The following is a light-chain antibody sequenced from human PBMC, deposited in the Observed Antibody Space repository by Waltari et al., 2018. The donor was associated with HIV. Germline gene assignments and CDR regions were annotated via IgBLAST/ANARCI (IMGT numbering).Light chain of an antibody. CDR1: QGVNSN. J-gene: IGKJ4*01. CDR2: GAS. CDR3: QQYNNWPGYT. Sequence: EIVMTQSPATLSVSPGERATLSCRASQGVNSNLAWYQQKPGQAPRLLIYGASTRATGITARFSGSGSGTEFTLTITSLQSEDFAVYYCQQYNNWPGYTFGGGTKVEIK. V-gene: IGKV3-15*01.